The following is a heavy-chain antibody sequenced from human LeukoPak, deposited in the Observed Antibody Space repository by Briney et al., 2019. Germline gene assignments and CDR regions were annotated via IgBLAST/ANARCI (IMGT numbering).Heavy chain of an antibody. CDR2: IRQDGIDK. D-gene: IGHD6-13*01. CDR1: GFTFSNYW. Sequence: PGGSLRLSCAASGFTFSNYWMSWVRQAPGKALEWVANIRQDGIDKYYVDSVKGRFTISRDNAQNSLYLQMNSLRAEDTAVYYCVREDIGEIAAAKSHFDYWGQGTLVTVSS. V-gene: IGHV3-7*01. CDR3: VREDIGEIAAAKSHFDY. J-gene: IGHJ4*02.